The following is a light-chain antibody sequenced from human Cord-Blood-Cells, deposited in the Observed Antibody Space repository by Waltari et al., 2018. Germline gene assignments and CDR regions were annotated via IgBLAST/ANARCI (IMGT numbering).Light chain of an antibody. CDR3: QQYNSYSRT. V-gene: IGKV1-5*01. CDR1: QSISSW. J-gene: IGKJ1*01. Sequence: DIQMPQSPSTLSASVGDRVNITCRASQSISSWLVWYQQKPGKAPKLLIYDASSLESGVPSRFSGSGSGTEFTLTISSLQPDDFATYYCQQYNSYSRTFGQGTKVEIK. CDR2: DAS.